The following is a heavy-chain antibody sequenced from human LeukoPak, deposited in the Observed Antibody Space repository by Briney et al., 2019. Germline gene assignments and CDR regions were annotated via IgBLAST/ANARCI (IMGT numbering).Heavy chain of an antibody. CDR2: IYTSGST. D-gene: IGHD6-19*01. Sequence: PSETLSLTCTVSGGSISSGSYYWSWIRQPAGKGLEWIGRIYTSGSTNYNPSLKSRVTISVDTSKNQFSLKLSSVTAADTAVYYCARTKYSSGWYVVRSGDPFDYWGQGTLVTVSS. J-gene: IGHJ4*02. CDR1: GGSISSGSYY. CDR3: ARTKYSSGWYVVRSGDPFDY. V-gene: IGHV4-61*02.